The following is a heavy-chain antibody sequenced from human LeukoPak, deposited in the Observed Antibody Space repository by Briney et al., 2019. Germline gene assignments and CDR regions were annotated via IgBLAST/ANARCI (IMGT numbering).Heavy chain of an antibody. Sequence: ASVKVSCKASGYTFIGYYMHWVRQAPGQGLEWMGWINPNSGGTNYAQKFQGRVTMTRNTSISTAYMGLSMLRPDETAVCYCARGGQYDPFSYWGQGTLVTVSS. D-gene: IGHD3-3*01. CDR1: GYTFIGYY. CDR2: INPNSGGT. CDR3: ARGGQYDPFSY. V-gene: IGHV1-2*02. J-gene: IGHJ4*02.